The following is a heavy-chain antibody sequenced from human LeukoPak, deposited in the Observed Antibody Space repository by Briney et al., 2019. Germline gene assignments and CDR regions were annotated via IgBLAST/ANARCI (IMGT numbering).Heavy chain of an antibody. V-gene: IGHV3-48*01. J-gene: IGHJ3*02. CDR1: GFTFSSYS. D-gene: IGHD3-16*02. CDR3: ARDHLYDYVWGSYRPDAFDI. Sequence: GGSLRLSCAASGFTFSSYSMNWVRQAPGKGLEWVSYISSSSSTIYYADSVKGRFTISRDNAKNSLYLQMNSLRAEDTAVYYCARDHLYDYVWGSYRPDAFDIWGQGTMVTVSS. CDR2: ISSSSSTI.